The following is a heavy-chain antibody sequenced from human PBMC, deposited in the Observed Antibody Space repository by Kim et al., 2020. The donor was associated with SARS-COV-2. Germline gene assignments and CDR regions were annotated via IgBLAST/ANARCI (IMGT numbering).Heavy chain of an antibody. J-gene: IGHJ4*02. CDR3: ARHPVYYDFWSGYSKYFDY. Sequence: SETLSLTCTVSGGSISSSSYYWGWIRQPPGKGLEWIGSIYYSGSTYYNPSLKSGVTISIDTSKNQFSLKLSSLTAADTAVYYCARHPVYYDFWSGYSKYFDYWGQGTLVTVSS. CDR2: IYYSGST. CDR1: GGSISSSSYY. V-gene: IGHV4-39*01. D-gene: IGHD3-3*01.